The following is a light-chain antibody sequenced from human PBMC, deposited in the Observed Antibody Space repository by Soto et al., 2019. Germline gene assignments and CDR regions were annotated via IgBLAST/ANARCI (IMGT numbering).Light chain of an antibody. CDR1: SSDVGGYKY. V-gene: IGLV2-8*01. J-gene: IGLJ1*01. CDR3: SSYAGSNNYV. CDR2: AVN. Sequence: QSALTQPPSASGSPGQSVTISCTGTSSDVGGYKYVSWYQQYPGKATKLMIYAVNKRPSGVPDRFSGSKSGNTASLTVSGLQAEDKADYYCSSYAGSNNYVFGTGTKVTVL.